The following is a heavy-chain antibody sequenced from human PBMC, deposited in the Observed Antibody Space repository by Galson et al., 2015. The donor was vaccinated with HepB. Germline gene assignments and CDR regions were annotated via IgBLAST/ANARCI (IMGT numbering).Heavy chain of an antibody. CDR1: GGSISSYY. V-gene: IGHV4-59*01. D-gene: IGHD3-16*01. J-gene: IGHJ3*01. Sequence: ETLSLTCTVSGGSISSYYWNWIRQASGKRLEWIGYVYYSGSTNYNSSLKSRVSILIDTSRNQFSLKVRSVTAADTAVYYCGRQTNNYETSIPEAFDVWGQGTMVTVSS. CDR3: GRQTNNYETSIPEAFDV. CDR2: VYYSGST.